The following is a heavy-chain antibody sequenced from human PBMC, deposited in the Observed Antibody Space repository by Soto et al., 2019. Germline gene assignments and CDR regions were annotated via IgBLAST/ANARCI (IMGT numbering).Heavy chain of an antibody. D-gene: IGHD6-6*01. V-gene: IGHV1-46*01. CDR1: GYTFTSYY. Sequence: VASVKVSCKASGYTFTSYYMHWVRQAPGQGLEWMGIINPSGGSTSYAQKFQGRVTMTRDTSTSTVYMELSSLRSEDTAVYYCARPEYSSLGVSGAFDYWGQGTLVTVS. J-gene: IGHJ4*02. CDR2: INPSGGST. CDR3: ARPEYSSLGVSGAFDY.